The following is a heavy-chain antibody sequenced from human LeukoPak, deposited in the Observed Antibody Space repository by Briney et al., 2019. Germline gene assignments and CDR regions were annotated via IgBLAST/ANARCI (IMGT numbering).Heavy chain of an antibody. CDR2: ISSDENTK. D-gene: IGHD3-16*02. V-gene: IGHV3-30-3*01. Sequence: GRSLRLSCAASGFTFSCCAIHWVRQAPGRGLEWVAVISSDENTKFYADSVKGRFTVYRDNSKKTVWLQMNSLRAEDTAVYYCAKDLNVWGSYRYILGDYWGQGTLVTVSS. CDR3: AKDLNVWGSYRYILGDY. CDR1: GFTFSCCA. J-gene: IGHJ4*02.